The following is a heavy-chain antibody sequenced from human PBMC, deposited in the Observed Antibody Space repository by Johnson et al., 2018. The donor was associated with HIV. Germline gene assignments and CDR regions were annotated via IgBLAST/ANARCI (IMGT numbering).Heavy chain of an antibody. Sequence: VQLVESGGGLVQPGGSLRLSCAASGFIVSSNYMSWVRQAPGKGLEWVSGIYSGGSTYYADSVKGRFTISRDNAKYSLYLQMSSLRAEDTAVYYCARQFRSVGAPDAFDIWGQGTMVTVSS. V-gene: IGHV3-66*04. D-gene: IGHD1-26*01. J-gene: IGHJ3*02. CDR1: GFIVSSNY. CDR2: IYSGGST. CDR3: ARQFRSVGAPDAFDI.